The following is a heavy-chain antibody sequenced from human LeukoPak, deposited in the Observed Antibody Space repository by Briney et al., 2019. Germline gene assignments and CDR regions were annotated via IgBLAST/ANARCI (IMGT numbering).Heavy chain of an antibody. D-gene: IGHD2-2*01. CDR3: ARGRYCSSTSCKGLGAFDI. CDR1: GFTFSSYS. CDR2: ISSSSSYI. V-gene: IGHV3-21*01. J-gene: IGHJ3*02. Sequence: GGSLRLSCAASGFTFSSYSMNWVRQAPGKGLEWVSSISSSSSYIYYADSVKGRFTISRDNAKNSLYLQMNSLRAEDTAVYYCARGRYCSSTSCKGLGAFDIWGQGTMVTVSS.